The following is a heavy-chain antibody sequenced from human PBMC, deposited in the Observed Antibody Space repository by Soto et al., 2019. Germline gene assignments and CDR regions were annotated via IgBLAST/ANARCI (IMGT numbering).Heavy chain of an antibody. J-gene: IGHJ5*02. V-gene: IGHV1-2*02. CDR2: INPNSGGT. Sequence: EASVKVSCKASGYTFTGYYMHWVRQAPGQGLEWMGWINPNSGGTNYAQKFQGRVTMTRDTSISTAYMELSRLRSDDTAVYYCARDLTIPGAWFDPWGQGTLVTVSS. CDR1: GYTFTGYY. CDR3: ARDLTIPGAWFDP. D-gene: IGHD3-3*01.